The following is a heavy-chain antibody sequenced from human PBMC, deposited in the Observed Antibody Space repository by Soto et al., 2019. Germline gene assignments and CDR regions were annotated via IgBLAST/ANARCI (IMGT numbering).Heavy chain of an antibody. CDR1: GFTFNTYV. CDR3: ARRARTATTTWGALDV. Sequence: EVQLLESGGGLVQPGGSLRLSCAASGFTFNTYVMNWVRQAPGKGLEWVSTISYSADKTHYADSVKGRFTISRDNSRDTLFLQTNGLRADDAAVYYCARRARTATTTWGALDVWGQGTMVTVSS. V-gene: IGHV3-23*01. D-gene: IGHD1-7*01. CDR2: ISYSADKT. J-gene: IGHJ3*01.